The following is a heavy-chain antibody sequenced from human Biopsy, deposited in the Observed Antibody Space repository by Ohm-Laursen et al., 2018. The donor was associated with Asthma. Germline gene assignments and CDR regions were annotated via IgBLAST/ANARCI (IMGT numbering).Heavy chain of an antibody. CDR2: ISVYNGNT. V-gene: IGHV1-18*01. CDR3: ARAVDYSHYYGIDV. Sequence: SVKVSCKTSGYTFNSAGITWVRQAPGQGLEWMGWISVYNGNTKVAQKLRDRVTMITDTSTSTAYMESRSLRSDDTAVYFCARAVDYSHYYGIDVWGQGTTVTVS. CDR1: GYTFNSAG. J-gene: IGHJ6*02. D-gene: IGHD3-10*01.